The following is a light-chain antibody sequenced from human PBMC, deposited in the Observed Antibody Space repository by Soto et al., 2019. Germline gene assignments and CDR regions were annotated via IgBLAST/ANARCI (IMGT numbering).Light chain of an antibody. CDR2: LNSDGRH. CDR1: SGHSSYA. J-gene: IGLJ3*02. CDR3: QTCGTGVRV. Sequence: QLVLTQSPSASASLGASVKLTCTLSSGHSSYAIAWHQQQPAKGPRYLMKLNSDGRHSKGDGIPDRFSGSSSGAERYLTISRLQSEDEADYYCQTCGTGVRVFGGGTKLTVL. V-gene: IGLV4-69*01.